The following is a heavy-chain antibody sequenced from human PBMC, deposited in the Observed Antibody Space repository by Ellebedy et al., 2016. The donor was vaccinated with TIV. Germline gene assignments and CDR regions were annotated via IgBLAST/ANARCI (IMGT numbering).Heavy chain of an antibody. V-gene: IGHV3-30-3*01. J-gene: IGHJ4*02. CDR2: ISYDGSDK. Sequence: PGGSLRLSCVASGFTFGSYGVHWVRQAPGKGLEWVALISYDGSDKYYADAVRGRFTISRDNSKNTLYLQMSILRAEDTAVYYCARVLQSYCIDYWGQGTQVTVSS. D-gene: IGHD3-10*01. CDR3: ARVLQSYCIDY. CDR1: GFTFGSYG.